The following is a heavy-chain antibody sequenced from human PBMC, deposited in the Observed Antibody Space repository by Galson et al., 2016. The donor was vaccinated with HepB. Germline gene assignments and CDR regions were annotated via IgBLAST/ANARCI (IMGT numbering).Heavy chain of an antibody. Sequence: CAISGDSVSSNSAAWNWIRQSPSRGLEWLGRTYYRSKWYNDYASSVKSRIIINPDTSKNQVSLQLSSVTPEDTAVYYCARGAYSTYYYYYGMDVWGQGTAVVVSS. V-gene: IGHV6-1*01. CDR1: GDSVSSNSAA. CDR3: ARGAYSTYYYYYGMDV. D-gene: IGHD4-11*01. J-gene: IGHJ6*02. CDR2: TYYRSKWYN.